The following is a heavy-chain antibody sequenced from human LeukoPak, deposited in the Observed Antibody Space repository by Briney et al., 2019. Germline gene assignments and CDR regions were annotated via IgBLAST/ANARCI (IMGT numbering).Heavy chain of an antibody. CDR3: AREGYYDSSGYSN. CDR2: INAGNGNT. Sequence: ASVKVSCKASGYSFTSYAMHWVRQAPGRRLEWMGWINAGNGNTKYSQKFQGRVTITRDTSASTAYMELSSLRSEDTAVYYCAREGYYDSSGYSNWGQGTLVTVSS. V-gene: IGHV1-3*01. D-gene: IGHD3-22*01. CDR1: GYSFTSYA. J-gene: IGHJ4*02.